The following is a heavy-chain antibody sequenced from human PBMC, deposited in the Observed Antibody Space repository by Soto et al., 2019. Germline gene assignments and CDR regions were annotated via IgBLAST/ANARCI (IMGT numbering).Heavy chain of an antibody. D-gene: IGHD2-2*01. V-gene: IGHV3-15*07. J-gene: IGHJ6*02. CDR2: IKSKTDGGTT. CDR1: GFTFSNAW. Sequence: GGSLRLSCAASGFTFSNAWMNWARQAPGKGLEWVGRIKSKTDGGTTDYAAPVKGRFTISRDDSKNTLYLQMNSLKTEDTAVYYCTTHVPAAAIPFYYYYGMDVWGQGTTVTVSS. CDR3: TTHVPAAAIPFYYYYGMDV.